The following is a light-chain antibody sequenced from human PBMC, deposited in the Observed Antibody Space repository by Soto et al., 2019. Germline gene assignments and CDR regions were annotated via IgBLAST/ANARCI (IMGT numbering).Light chain of an antibody. V-gene: IGLV2-14*01. CDR3: SSYTSSAVV. CDR2: AVS. CDR1: SSDVGGYNY. Sequence: QSALTQPASVSGSPGQSITISCTGTSSDVGGYNYVSWYQQHPGKAPKLMIYAVSNRPSGVSNRFSGSKSGNTASLTISGLQAEDEADYYCSSYTSSAVVFGGGTKATVL. J-gene: IGLJ2*01.